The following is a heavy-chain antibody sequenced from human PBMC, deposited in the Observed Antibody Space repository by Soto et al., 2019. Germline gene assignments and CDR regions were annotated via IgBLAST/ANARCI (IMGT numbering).Heavy chain of an antibody. V-gene: IGHV3-23*01. CDR2: ISGSGGST. J-gene: IGHJ4*02. CDR3: AKDSRSSGYYQFRSEPYYFDY. CDR1: GFTFSSYA. Sequence: GGSLRLSCAASGFTFSSYAMSWVRQAPGKGLEWVSAISGSGGSTYYADSVKGRFTISRDNSKNTLYLQMNSLRAEDTAVYYCAKDSRSSGYYQFRSEPYYFDYWGQGTLVTVSS. D-gene: IGHD3-22*01.